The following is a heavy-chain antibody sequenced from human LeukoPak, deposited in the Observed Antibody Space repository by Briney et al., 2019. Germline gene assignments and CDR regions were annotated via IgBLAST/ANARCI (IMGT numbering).Heavy chain of an antibody. D-gene: IGHD3-22*01. Sequence: PGGSLRLSCAASGFTVSSNYMSWVRRAPGEGLEWVSLIYSGGVTYYADSVKGRFTISRDSAKNSLYLQMNSLRDEDTAVYYCARDYYDSSGFYFIDYWGQGTLVTVSS. CDR1: GFTVSSNY. V-gene: IGHV3-53*01. J-gene: IGHJ4*02. CDR3: ARDYYDSSGFYFIDY. CDR2: IYSGGVT.